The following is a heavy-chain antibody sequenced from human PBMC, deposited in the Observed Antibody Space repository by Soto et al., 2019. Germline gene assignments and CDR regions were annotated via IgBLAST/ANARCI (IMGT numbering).Heavy chain of an antibody. CDR3: ARDPRLLTATSIAARRVWFDP. Sequence: SLRLSCASSGFTFSSYWMHWVRQAPGKGLVWVSRINSDGSSTSYADSVKGRFTISRDNAKNTLYLQMNSLRAEDTAVYYCARDPRLLTATSIAARRVWFDPWGQGTLVTVSS. J-gene: IGHJ5*02. CDR2: INSDGSST. CDR1: GFTFSSYW. D-gene: IGHD6-6*01. V-gene: IGHV3-74*01.